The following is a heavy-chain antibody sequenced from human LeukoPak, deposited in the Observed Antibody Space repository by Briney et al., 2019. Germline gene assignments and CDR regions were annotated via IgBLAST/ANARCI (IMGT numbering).Heavy chain of an antibody. CDR2: INPSGGST. J-gene: IGHJ3*02. D-gene: IGHD6-6*01. Sequence: ASVKVSCKASGYTFTSYYMHWVRQAPGQGLECMGIINPSGGSTSYAQKFQGRVTMTRDTSTSTVYMELSSLRSEDTAEYYCARDEQFAYDAFDIWGQGTMVTVSS. CDR3: ARDEQFAYDAFDI. CDR1: GYTFTSYY. V-gene: IGHV1-46*01.